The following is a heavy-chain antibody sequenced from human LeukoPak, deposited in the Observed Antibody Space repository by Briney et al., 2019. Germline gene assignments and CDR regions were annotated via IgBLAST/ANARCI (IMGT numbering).Heavy chain of an antibody. CDR2: INEDGSEK. Sequence: PGGSLRLSCAASGFTFSMYWMNWVRRAPGKGLEWVANINEDGSEKHYVDSVKGRFTISRDNARNSVSLQMNSLRGEDTAVYFCARGSHVSWFIPYWGQGTQVTVSS. CDR3: ARGSHVSWFIPY. J-gene: IGHJ4*02. V-gene: IGHV3-7*04. D-gene: IGHD6-13*01. CDR1: GFTFSMYW.